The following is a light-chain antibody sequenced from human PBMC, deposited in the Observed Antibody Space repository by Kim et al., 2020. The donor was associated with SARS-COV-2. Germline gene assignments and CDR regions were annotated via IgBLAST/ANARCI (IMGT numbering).Light chain of an antibody. CDR3: QSYDSSNSWV. CDR1: SGSIASNY. J-gene: IGLJ3*02. CDR2: EDN. V-gene: IGLV6-57*03. Sequence: KTVTIPCTRSSGSIASNYVQWYQQRPGSAPTTVIYEDNQRPSGVPDRFSGSIDSSSNSASLTISGLKTEDEADYYCQSYDSSNSWVFGGGTKVTVL.